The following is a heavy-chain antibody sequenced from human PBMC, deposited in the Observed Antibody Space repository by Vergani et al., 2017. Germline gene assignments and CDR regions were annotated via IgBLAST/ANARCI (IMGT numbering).Heavy chain of an antibody. J-gene: IGHJ5*02. CDR2: ISPNSGGT. CDR3: ARGQGVYYDTTVYFNWFDP. Sequence: QVQLVQSGAEVKKPGASVKVSCKASGHIFTDQYIHWVRQAPGQGLEYMGWISPNSGGTNYAQKFQGRVTMTRDTSISTDYMELSNLRSDDTAVYYCARGQGVYYDTTVYFNWFDPWGQGTLVTVSS. D-gene: IGHD3-22*01. V-gene: IGHV1-2*02. CDR1: GHIFTDQY.